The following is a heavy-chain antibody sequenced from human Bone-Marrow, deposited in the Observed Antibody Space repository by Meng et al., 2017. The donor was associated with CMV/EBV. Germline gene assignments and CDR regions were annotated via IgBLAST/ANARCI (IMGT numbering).Heavy chain of an antibody. D-gene: IGHD2-2*02. CDR3: ARDFDHYCSSTSCYTAWYYYGMDV. CDR1: AGTFSSNA. Sequence: SVKVSCKASAGTFSSNAISWVRQAPGQGLEWMGGIIPIFGTANYAQKFQGRVTITTDESTSTAYMELSSLRSEDTAVYYCARDFDHYCSSTSCYTAWYYYGMDVWGQGTTVTVSS. CDR2: IIPIFGTA. V-gene: IGHV1-69*05. J-gene: IGHJ6*02.